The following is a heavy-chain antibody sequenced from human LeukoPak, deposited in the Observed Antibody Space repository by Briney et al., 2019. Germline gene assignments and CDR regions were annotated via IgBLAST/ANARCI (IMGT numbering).Heavy chain of an antibody. CDR2: ISDIHTI. D-gene: IGHD2/OR15-2a*01. V-gene: IGHV4-59*08. J-gene: IGHJ4*02. CDR1: GGSMSSYY. CDR3: AGYPPRNTVDF. Sequence: KASETLSLTCTVSGGSMSSYYGSWIRQPPGKGVEWIAYISDIHTIHYNPPLNSRINISLDTSKNQFSLQLSSVTAADTAVYYCAGYPPRNTVDFWGQGTLVTVSS.